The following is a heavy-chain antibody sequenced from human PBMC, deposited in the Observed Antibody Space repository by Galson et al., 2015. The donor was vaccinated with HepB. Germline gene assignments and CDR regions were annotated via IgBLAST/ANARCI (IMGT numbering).Heavy chain of an antibody. V-gene: IGHV4-39*01. Sequence: ETLSLTCTVSGGSITSSNYFWGWVRQPPGQGLEWIGRIFYTGNTYYNPSLENRVTISVDTSKRQFSLNLSSVTAADTAVYYCARFGSGLFDPWGQGALVTVSS. J-gene: IGHJ5*02. CDR1: GGSITSSNYF. D-gene: IGHD3-16*01. CDR3: ARFGSGLFDP. CDR2: IFYTGNT.